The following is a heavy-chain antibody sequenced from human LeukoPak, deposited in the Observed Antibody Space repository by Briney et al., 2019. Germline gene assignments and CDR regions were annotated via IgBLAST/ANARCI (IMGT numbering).Heavy chain of an antibody. CDR3: AKDSHYGSGSYYDY. V-gene: IGHV3-23*01. CDR2: ISGSGGST. Sequence: GGSLRLSCAASGFTFSSYAMSWVRQAPGKGLEWVSAISGSGGSTYYADSVKGRFTISRDNGKNSLYLQMDSLRVEDTALYYCAKDSHYGSGSYYDYWGQGTLVTVSS. D-gene: IGHD3-10*01. J-gene: IGHJ4*02. CDR1: GFTFSSYA.